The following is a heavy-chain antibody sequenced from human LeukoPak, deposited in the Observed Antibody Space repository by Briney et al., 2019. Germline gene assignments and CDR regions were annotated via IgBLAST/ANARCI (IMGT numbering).Heavy chain of an antibody. CDR1: GFTFSSYA. Sequence: GGSLRLSCAAPGFTFSSYAMHWVRQAPGKGLEWVTVISYDGNNKYYAASVKGRFTISRDNSKNMLYLQMNSLRTEDTAVYYCARVQSAYCGGDCYSVSTKAFDIWGQGTMVTVSS. J-gene: IGHJ3*02. CDR3: ARVQSAYCGGDCYSVSTKAFDI. CDR2: ISYDGNNK. D-gene: IGHD2-21*02. V-gene: IGHV3-30-3*01.